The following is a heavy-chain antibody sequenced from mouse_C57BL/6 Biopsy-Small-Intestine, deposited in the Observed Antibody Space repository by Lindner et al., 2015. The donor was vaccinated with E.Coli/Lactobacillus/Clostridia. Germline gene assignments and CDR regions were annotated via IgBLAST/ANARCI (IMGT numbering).Heavy chain of an antibody. V-gene: IGHV1-39*01. D-gene: IGHD1-1*01. CDR1: GYSFTDYN. CDR3: ARRGGSSYVRPWFFDV. CDR2: INPNYGTT. J-gene: IGHJ1*03. Sequence: VQLQESGPELVKPGASVKISCKASGYSFTDYNMNWVRQNNGKSLEWIGVINPNYGTTNYNQKFKGKATLTVDQSSSTAYMQLYSLTSEDSAVYFCARRGGSSYVRPWFFDVWGTGTTVTVSS.